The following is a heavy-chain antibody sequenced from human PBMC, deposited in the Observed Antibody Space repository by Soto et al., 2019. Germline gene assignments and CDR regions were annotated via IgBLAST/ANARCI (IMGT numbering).Heavy chain of an antibody. J-gene: IGHJ4*02. CDR1: GFTFSSYG. D-gene: IGHD2-2*01. V-gene: IGHV3-30*18. CDR3: AKNSRQYQLLPLYPDY. CDR2: ISYDGSNK. Sequence: QVQLVESGGGVVQPGRSLRLSCAASGFTFSSYGMHWVRQAPGKGLEWVAVISYDGSNKYYVDSVKGRFTISRDNSKNTLYLQMNSLRAEDTAVYYCAKNSRQYQLLPLYPDYLGQGTLVTVSS.